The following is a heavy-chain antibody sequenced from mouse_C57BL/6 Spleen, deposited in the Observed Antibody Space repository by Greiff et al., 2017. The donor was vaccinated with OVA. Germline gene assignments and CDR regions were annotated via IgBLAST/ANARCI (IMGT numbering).Heavy chain of an antibody. Sequence: EVQLVESGPGLVKPSQSLSLTCSVTGYSITSGYYWNWIRQFPGNKLEWMGYISYDGSNNYNPSLKNRTAITRDTSKNQFFLKLNSVTTEDTATYYGAREGDSSGYRDAMDYWGQGTSVTVSS. CDR1: GYSITSGYY. J-gene: IGHJ4*01. CDR2: ISYDGSN. V-gene: IGHV3-6*01. CDR3: AREGDSSGYRDAMDY. D-gene: IGHD3-2*02.